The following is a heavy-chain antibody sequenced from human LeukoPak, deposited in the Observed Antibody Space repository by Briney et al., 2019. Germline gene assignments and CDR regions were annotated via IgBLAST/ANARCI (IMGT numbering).Heavy chain of an antibody. D-gene: IGHD3-3*01. CDR1: GGSISSGGYY. CDR3: ARHHHVLRFLEWLGIIDY. Sequence: SQTLSLTCTVSGGSISSGGYYWGWIRQPPGKGLEWIGSIYYSGSTYYNPSLKSRVTISVDTSKNQFSLKLSSVTAADTAVYYCARHHHVLRFLEWLGIIDYWGQGTLVTVSS. J-gene: IGHJ4*02. V-gene: IGHV4-39*01. CDR2: IYYSGST.